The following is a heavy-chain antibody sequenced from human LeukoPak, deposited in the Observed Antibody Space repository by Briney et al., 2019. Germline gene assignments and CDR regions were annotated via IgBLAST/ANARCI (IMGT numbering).Heavy chain of an antibody. CDR2: IYTSGST. CDR1: GGSISSYY. D-gene: IGHD5-18*01. J-gene: IGHJ4*02. CDR3: ARGARIQSWLDYIDY. V-gene: IGHV4-4*07. Sequence: SETLSLTCTVSGGSISSYYWSWIRQPAGKGLEWIGRIYTSGSTNYNPSLKSRVTMSVDTSKNQFSLKLSPVTAADTAVYYCARGARIQSWLDYIDYWGQGTLVTVSS.